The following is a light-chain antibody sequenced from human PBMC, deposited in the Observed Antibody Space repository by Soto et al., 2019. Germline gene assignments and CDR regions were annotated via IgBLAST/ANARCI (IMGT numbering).Light chain of an antibody. CDR1: SSDIGDYNY. V-gene: IGLV2-14*01. CDR2: DVS. J-gene: IGLJ2*01. Sequence: QSALTQPASVSGSPGQSIAISCTGSSSDIGDYNYVSWYQQHPGKAPKLMIFDVSNRPSGVSNRFSGSMSGNTASLTISGXXXXXXXXXYCSSYTGGSTVVFGGGTKLTVL. CDR3: SSYTGGSTVV.